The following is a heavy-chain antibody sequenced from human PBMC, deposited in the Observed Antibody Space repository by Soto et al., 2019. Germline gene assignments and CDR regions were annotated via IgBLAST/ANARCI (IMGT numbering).Heavy chain of an antibody. CDR3: ARRDSGGFYRFFDS. CDR1: GGSLSTNP. CDR2: TGSGTGPG. V-gene: IGHV1-69*06. Sequence: QVQLVQSGTEVKKPGSSVKVSCKASGGSLSTNPISWVRQAPGQGLEWMEGTGSGTGPGDHAQKFQGRLTVTADKSTSTVYMELTNLSAEDTAVYYCARRDSGGFYRFFDSWGQGTLVTVSS. J-gene: IGHJ4*02. D-gene: IGHD2-15*01.